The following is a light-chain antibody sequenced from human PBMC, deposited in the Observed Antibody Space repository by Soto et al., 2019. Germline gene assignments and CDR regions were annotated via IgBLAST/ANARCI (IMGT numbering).Light chain of an antibody. CDR2: SAS. V-gene: IGKV3-20*01. Sequence: EIVLTQSPGTLSLSPGERATLSCRASQSVSHNNLAWYQQKPGQAPRLLIYSASSRTGGTPDSFSGSGSGTYVTLTISGVELEDFGVYYWQQHGSSRGTFGEGPKVDIK. J-gene: IGKJ1*01. CDR1: QSVSHNN. CDR3: QQHGSSRGT.